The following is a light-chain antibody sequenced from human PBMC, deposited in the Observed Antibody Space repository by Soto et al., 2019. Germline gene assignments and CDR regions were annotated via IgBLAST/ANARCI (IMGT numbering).Light chain of an antibody. CDR1: SSNIGSNT. J-gene: IGLJ1*01. V-gene: IGLV1-44*01. Sequence: QSVLTQPPSASGTPGQRVTISCSGSSSNIGSNTVNWYQQLPGTAPKLLIYSNNQRPSGVPDRFSGSKSGTSASLAISGLQSEDGADYYCAAWDDSPKGDVFGTGTKLTVL. CDR3: AAWDDSPKGDV. CDR2: SNN.